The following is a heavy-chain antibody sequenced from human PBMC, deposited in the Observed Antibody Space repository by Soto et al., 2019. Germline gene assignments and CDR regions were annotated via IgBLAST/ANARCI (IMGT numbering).Heavy chain of an antibody. CDR3: ARARAATFVPFEL. J-gene: IGHJ4*02. CDR2: ISVYNGNR. CDR1: GFNFVDHG. Sequence: QVQLVQSGPEVRKPGTSVKVSCKASGFNFVDHGFSWVRQAPGHALEWMGWISVYNGNREYAEKFQGRLSMTTDTSTDTAYMELGSLRSADTAVYYCARARAATFVPFELWGQGTLVTVSS. V-gene: IGHV1-18*04. D-gene: IGHD2-15*01.